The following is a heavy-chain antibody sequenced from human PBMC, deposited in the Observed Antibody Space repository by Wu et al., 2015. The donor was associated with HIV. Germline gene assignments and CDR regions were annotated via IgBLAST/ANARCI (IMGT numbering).Heavy chain of an antibody. Sequence: QVQLVQSGGEVKKPGASVKVSCKASGYTFTSYSISWLRQAPGQGLEWMGRITPHNGNTEYAQKFQDRVTVTTDTSTTTVYMDLRSLRLDDTATYFCARGPTVTGHANWGQGTLVTVSS. CDR3: ARGPTVTGHAN. J-gene: IGHJ4*02. V-gene: IGHV1-18*01. D-gene: IGHD6-19*01. CDR1: GYTFTSYS. CDR2: ITPHNGNT.